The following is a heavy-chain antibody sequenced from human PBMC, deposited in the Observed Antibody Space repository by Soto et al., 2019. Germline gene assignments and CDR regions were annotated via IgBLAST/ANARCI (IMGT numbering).Heavy chain of an antibody. CDR1: GFTFSSYG. CDR3: ARDFQGYCSGGSCYSRFAFDI. V-gene: IGHV3-33*01. Sequence: QVQLVESGGGVVQPGRSLRLSCAASGFTFSSYGMHWVRQAPGKGLEWVAVIWYDGSNKYYADSVKGRFTISRDNSKNKRYLQMNSLRAEDTAVYYCARDFQGYCSGGSCYSRFAFDIWGQGTMVTVSS. D-gene: IGHD2-15*01. CDR2: IWYDGSNK. J-gene: IGHJ3*02.